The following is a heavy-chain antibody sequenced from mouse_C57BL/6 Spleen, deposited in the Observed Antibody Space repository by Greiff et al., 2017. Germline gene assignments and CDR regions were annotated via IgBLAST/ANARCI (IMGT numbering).Heavy chain of an antibody. J-gene: IGHJ2*01. V-gene: IGHV1-69*01. D-gene: IGHD4-1*01. CDR2: IDPSDSYT. CDR3: ARAGLGLYYFGD. CDR1: GYTFTSYW. Sequence: QVHVKQPGAELVMPGASVKLSCKASGYTFTSYWMHWVKQRPGQGLEWIGEIDPSDSYTNYNQKFKGKSTLTVDKSSSTAYMQLSSLTSEDSAVYYCARAGLGLYYFGDWGQGTTLTVSS.